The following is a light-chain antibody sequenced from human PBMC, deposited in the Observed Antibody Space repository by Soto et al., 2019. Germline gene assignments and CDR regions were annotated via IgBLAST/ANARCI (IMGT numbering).Light chain of an antibody. CDR1: QSVSSN. Sequence: EVVMTQYTATLSVSPGERATLSCRASQSVSSNLAWHQQKPGQAPRILMYDASTRATGIPARLSGSGSGTDFTLTISRLEPEDFGVYYCQQYGSSGTFGQGTMV. V-gene: IGKV3-15*01. J-gene: IGKJ1*01. CDR3: QQYGSSGT. CDR2: DAS.